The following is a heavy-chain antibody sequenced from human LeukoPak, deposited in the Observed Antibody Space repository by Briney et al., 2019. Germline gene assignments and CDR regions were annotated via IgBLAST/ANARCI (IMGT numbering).Heavy chain of an antibody. J-gene: IGHJ4*02. V-gene: IGHV3-23*01. CDR1: GFTFSTYG. D-gene: IGHD3-3*01. CDR2: VGSDGINT. Sequence: PGGSLSLSCEASGFTFSTYGMSWVRQAPGKGLEWVSAVGSDGINTAYADSVKGRFTISRDNSKNTLYLQLNSLRAEDTAVYYCAKGLAAGSQYFDYWGQGALVTVSS. CDR3: AKGLAAGSQYFDY.